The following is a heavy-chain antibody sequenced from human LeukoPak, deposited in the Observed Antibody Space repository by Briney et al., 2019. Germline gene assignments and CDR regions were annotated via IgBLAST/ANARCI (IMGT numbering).Heavy chain of an antibody. J-gene: IGHJ4*02. D-gene: IGHD3-10*01. CDR3: AREGSFGEPYFDY. V-gene: IGHV3-30*03. CDR2: ISYDGSNK. Sequence: AGGSLRLSCAASGFTFSSYGMHWVRQAPGKGLEWVAVISYDGSNKYYADSVKGRFTISRDNSKNTLYLQMNSLRAEDTAVYYCAREGSFGEPYFDYWGQGTLVTVSS. CDR1: GFTFSSYG.